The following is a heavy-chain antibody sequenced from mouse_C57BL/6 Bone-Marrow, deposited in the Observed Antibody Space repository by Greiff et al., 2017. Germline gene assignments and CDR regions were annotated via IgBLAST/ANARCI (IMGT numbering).Heavy chain of an antibody. V-gene: IGHV2-5*01. D-gene: IGHD2-1*01. CDR2: IWRGGST. CDR1: GFSLTSYG. CDR3: ANLYGNNYDAMDY. Sequence: VKLVESGPGLVQPSQSLSITCTVSGFSLTSYGVHWVRQSPGQGLEWLGVIWRGGSTDYNAAFMSRLSITKDNSKSQVFFKMNSLQADDTAIYYCANLYGNNYDAMDYWGQGTSVTVSS. J-gene: IGHJ4*01.